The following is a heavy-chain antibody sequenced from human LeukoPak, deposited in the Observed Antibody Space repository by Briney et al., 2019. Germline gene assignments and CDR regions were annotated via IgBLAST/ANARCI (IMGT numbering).Heavy chain of an antibody. Sequence: GGSLRLSCAASGFTFSSYAMSWVRQAPGKGLEWVSDISGSGGSTYYADSVKGRFTISRDNSKNTLYLQMNSLRAEDTAVYYCAKDQRSGSYYGFDYWGQGTLVTVSS. CDR1: GFTFSSYA. D-gene: IGHD1-26*01. CDR3: AKDQRSGSYYGFDY. J-gene: IGHJ4*02. V-gene: IGHV3-23*01. CDR2: ISGSGGST.